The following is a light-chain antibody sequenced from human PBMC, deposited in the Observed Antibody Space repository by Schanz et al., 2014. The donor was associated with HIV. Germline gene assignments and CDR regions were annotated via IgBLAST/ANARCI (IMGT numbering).Light chain of an antibody. V-gene: IGLV2-23*02. CDR2: EVS. Sequence: QSALTQPASVSGSPGQSITISCTGTSSDVGSCKLVSWYQHHPGKAPKIMIYEVSKRPSGVPDRFSGSKSGNTASLTVSGLQAEDEADYYCSSYAGTNNFWVFGGGTQLTVL. J-gene: IGLJ3*02. CDR3: SSYAGTNNFWV. CDR1: SSDVGSCKL.